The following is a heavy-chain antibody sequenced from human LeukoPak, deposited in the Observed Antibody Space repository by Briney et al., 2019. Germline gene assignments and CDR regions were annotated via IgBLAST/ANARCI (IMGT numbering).Heavy chain of an antibody. CDR3: ARDHRGVFDY. V-gene: IGHV3-7*05. CDR2: IKQDGSEI. D-gene: IGHD3-10*01. J-gene: IGHJ4*02. CDR1: GFTFGSHW. Sequence: GGSLRLSCAASGFTFGSHWMSWVRQAPGKGLEWVANIKQDGSEIHYVDSVKGRLTISRDNAKNSLYLQMNSLRAEDTAVYYCARDHRGVFDYWGQGTLVTVSS.